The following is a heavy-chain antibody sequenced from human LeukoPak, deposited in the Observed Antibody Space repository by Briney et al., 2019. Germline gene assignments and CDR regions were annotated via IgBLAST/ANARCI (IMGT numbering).Heavy chain of an antibody. V-gene: IGHV4-61*02. Sequence: SETLSLTCTVSGGSISSGSYYWSWNRQPAGKGLEWIGRIYTSGSTNYNPSLKSRVTISVDTSKNQFSLKLSSVTAADTAVYYCARDNGDYHKLGWYFDLWGRGTLVTVSS. CDR1: GGSISSGSYY. D-gene: IGHD4-17*01. CDR3: ARDNGDYHKLGWYFDL. J-gene: IGHJ2*01. CDR2: IYTSGST.